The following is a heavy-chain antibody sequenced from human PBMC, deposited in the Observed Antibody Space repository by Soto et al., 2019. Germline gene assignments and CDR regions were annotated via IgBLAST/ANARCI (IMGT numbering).Heavy chain of an antibody. D-gene: IGHD2-15*01. Sequence: GGSLRLSCTASGFSFSDYDMHWVRQAPGKGLEGVSVITGSGDVSYVTDRFKGRFTVSRDNSKNTLFLEMSSLRADDTAVYFCAKAQEASGNVNSYLDYWGQGIRVTVSS. CDR2: ITGSGDVS. J-gene: IGHJ4*02. CDR1: GFSFSDYD. V-gene: IGHV3-23*01. CDR3: AKAQEASGNVNSYLDY.